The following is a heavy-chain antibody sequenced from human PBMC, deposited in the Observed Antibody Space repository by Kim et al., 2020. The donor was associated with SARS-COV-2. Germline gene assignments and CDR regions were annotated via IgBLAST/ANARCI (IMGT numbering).Heavy chain of an antibody. CDR2: IIPIFGTA. CDR3: AMVAAIDYYYGMDV. D-gene: IGHD2-15*01. J-gene: IGHJ6*02. Sequence: SVKVSCKASGGTFSSYAISWVRQAPGQGLEWMGGIIPIFGTANYAQKFQGRVTITADESTSTAYMELSSLRSEDTAVYYCAMVAAIDYYYGMDVWGQGTTVTVSS. V-gene: IGHV1-69*13. CDR1: GGTFSSYA.